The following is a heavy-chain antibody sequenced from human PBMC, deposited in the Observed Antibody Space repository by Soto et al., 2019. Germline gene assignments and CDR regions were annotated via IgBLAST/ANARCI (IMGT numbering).Heavy chain of an antibody. Sequence: SLKVSCKASGVTFSSYAISWVRQAPGQGLEWMGGIIPIFGTANYAQKFQGRVTITADESTSTAYMELSSLRSEDTAVYYCARDAGTVVALYYFDYWGQGTLVTVS. CDR3: ARDAGTVVALYYFDY. CDR2: IIPIFGTA. CDR1: GVTFSSYA. J-gene: IGHJ4*02. D-gene: IGHD2-15*01. V-gene: IGHV1-69*13.